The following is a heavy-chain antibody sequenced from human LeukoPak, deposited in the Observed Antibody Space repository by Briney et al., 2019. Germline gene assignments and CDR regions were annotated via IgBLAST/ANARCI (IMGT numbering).Heavy chain of an antibody. CDR3: ARVSLYYYDSSANGAFDI. CDR1: GYTFTSNY. Sequence: ASVKVSCKAFGYTFTSNYMHWVRQAPGQGPEWMGVISPSGGSTTYAQKFQGRVTLTRDMSTSTDYLELSSLRSEDTAVYYCARVSLYYYDSSANGAFDIWGQGTMVTVSS. J-gene: IGHJ3*02. V-gene: IGHV1-46*01. CDR2: ISPSGGST. D-gene: IGHD3-22*01.